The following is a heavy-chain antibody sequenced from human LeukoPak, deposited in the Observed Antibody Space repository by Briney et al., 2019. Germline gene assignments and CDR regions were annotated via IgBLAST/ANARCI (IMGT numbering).Heavy chain of an antibody. V-gene: IGHV3-23*01. J-gene: IGHJ5*02. CDR2: IGGSGGST. D-gene: IGHD6-19*01. CDR1: GFTFSSYA. Sequence: TGGSLRLSCAASGFTFSSYAMSWVRQAPGKGLEWVSAIGGSGGSTYYADSVKGRFTISRDNSKNTLYLQMNSLRAEDTAVYYCAREIAVAGNNWFDPWGQGTLVTVSS. CDR3: AREIAVAGNNWFDP.